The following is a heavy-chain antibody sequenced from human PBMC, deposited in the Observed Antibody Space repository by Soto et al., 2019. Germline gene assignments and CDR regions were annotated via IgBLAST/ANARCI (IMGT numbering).Heavy chain of an antibody. Sequence: SETLSLTCTVSGGSISSGGYYWSWIRQHPGKGLEWIGYIYYSGTTTNYNPSLKSRVTLSVDTSKNQFSLKLSSVTAADTAVYYCARLGGSYAVPHFDYWGQGTLVTVSS. D-gene: IGHD1-26*01. CDR2: IYYSGTTT. CDR3: ARLGGSYAVPHFDY. J-gene: IGHJ4*02. V-gene: IGHV4-61*08. CDR1: GGSISSGGYY.